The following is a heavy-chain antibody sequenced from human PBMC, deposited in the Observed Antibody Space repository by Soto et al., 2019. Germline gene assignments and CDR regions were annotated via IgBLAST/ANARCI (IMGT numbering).Heavy chain of an antibody. CDR3: ATGGDDNVHLSYYGMDV. V-gene: IGHV1-69*01. CDR1: GGTFSSYA. Sequence: QVQLVQSGAEVKKPGSSVKVSCKASGGTFSSYAISWVRQAPGQGLEWMGGIIPIFGTANYAQKFQGRVTITGDESTSTANMELSSLRSEDTAVYYCATGGDDNVHLSYYGMDVWGQGTTVTVSS. J-gene: IGHJ6*02. CDR2: IIPIFGTA. D-gene: IGHD3-16*01.